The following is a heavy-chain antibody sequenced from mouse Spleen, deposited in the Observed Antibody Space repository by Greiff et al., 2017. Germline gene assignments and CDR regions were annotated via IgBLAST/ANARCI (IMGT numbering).Heavy chain of an antibody. Sequence: QVQLQQPGAELVRPGSSVKLSCKASGYTFTSYWMDWVKQRPGQGLEWIGNIYPSDSETHYNQKFKDKATLTVDKSSSTAYMQLSSLTSEDSAVYYCARDGNGYFDYWGQGTTLTVSS. CDR1: GYTFTSYW. CDR2: IYPSDSET. V-gene: IGHV1-61*01. J-gene: IGHJ2*01. CDR3: ARDGNGYFDY. D-gene: IGHD2-1*01.